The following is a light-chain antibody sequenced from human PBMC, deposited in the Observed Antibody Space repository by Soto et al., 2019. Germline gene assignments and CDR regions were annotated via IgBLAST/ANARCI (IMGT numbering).Light chain of an antibody. V-gene: IGKV1-39*01. CDR3: QQGYTSAIT. J-gene: IGKJ5*01. CDR1: QSIGKH. CDR2: AAS. Sequence: ILMTQSPSSLSASAGDRVTITCRASQSIGKHLNWYQQKPGKAPKFLIYAASNLQSGVPSRFSGSGSGTDFTLTVNSLQPEDFATYYCQQGYTSAITFGQGTRLEIK.